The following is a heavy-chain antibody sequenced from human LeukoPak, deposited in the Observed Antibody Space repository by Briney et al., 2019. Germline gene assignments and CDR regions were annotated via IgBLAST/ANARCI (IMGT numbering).Heavy chain of an antibody. CDR3: AREDCSGGSCYSLSLAPVFHVFDI. J-gene: IGHJ3*02. CDR1: GYAFTSYG. Sequence: ASVKVSCKASGYAFTSYGISWVRQAPGQGLEWMGWISAYNGNTNYAPKLQGRVTMTTDTSTSTAYMELRSLRSDDTAVYYCAREDCSGGSCYSLSLAPVFHVFDIWGQGTMVTVSS. D-gene: IGHD2-15*01. V-gene: IGHV1-18*01. CDR2: ISAYNGNT.